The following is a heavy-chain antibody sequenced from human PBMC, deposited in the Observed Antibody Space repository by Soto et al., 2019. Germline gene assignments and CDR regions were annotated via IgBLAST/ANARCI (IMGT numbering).Heavy chain of an antibody. V-gene: IGHV3-53*01. Sequence: EVQLVESGGGLIQPGGSLRLSCAASGFTVSSDFMSWVRQAPGKGLEWVSVIYSDGSTYYADSVKGRFTVSRDNSKNTLSHKMDSLRAEDTVVYYCVRDLNYDFWSGYNYWGQGTLVTVSS. D-gene: IGHD3-3*01. CDR2: IYSDGST. CDR1: GFTVSSDF. CDR3: VRDLNYDFWSGYNY. J-gene: IGHJ4*02.